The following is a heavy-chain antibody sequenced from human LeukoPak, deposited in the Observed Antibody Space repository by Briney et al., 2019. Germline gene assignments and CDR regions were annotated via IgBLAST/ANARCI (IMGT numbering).Heavy chain of an antibody. Sequence: GASVKVSCKASGGTFISYAISWGRQAPGQGLEWMGRIIPIFGTANYAQKFQGRVTITTDESTSTAYMELSSLRSEDTAVYYCASMVRGATGDYWGQGTLVTVSS. CDR3: ASMVRGATGDY. CDR1: GGTFISYA. V-gene: IGHV1-69*05. J-gene: IGHJ4*02. D-gene: IGHD3-10*01. CDR2: IIPIFGTA.